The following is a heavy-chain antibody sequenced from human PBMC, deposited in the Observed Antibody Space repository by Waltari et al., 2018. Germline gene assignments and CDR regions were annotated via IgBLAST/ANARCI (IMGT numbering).Heavy chain of an antibody. V-gene: IGHV4-39*01. D-gene: IGHD3-22*01. J-gene: IGHJ5*02. Sequence: QLQLQESGPGLVKPSETLSLTCTVSGGSISSSSYYWGWIRKPPGKGLEWIGSIYYSGSTYYIPSHKSRVTISVDTTKNQISLKLSSVTAADTAVYYCARHSYYDDSSAREDWFDPWGQGTLVTVSS. CDR1: GGSISSSSYY. CDR2: IYYSGST. CDR3: ARHSYYDDSSAREDWFDP.